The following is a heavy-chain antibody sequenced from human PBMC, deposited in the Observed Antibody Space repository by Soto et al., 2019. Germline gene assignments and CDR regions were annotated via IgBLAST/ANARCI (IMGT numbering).Heavy chain of an antibody. CDR1: GFTFSSYG. Sequence: QVQLVESGGGVVQPGRSLRLSCAASGFTFSSYGMHWVRQAPGKGLEWVAVIWYDGSNKYYADSVKGRFIISRDNSKNTRYLQMNSLRAEDTAVYYCVRWSDNKAVDPWGQGTLVTVSS. D-gene: IGHD1-1*01. V-gene: IGHV3-33*01. CDR2: IWYDGSNK. CDR3: VRWSDNKAVDP. J-gene: IGHJ5*02.